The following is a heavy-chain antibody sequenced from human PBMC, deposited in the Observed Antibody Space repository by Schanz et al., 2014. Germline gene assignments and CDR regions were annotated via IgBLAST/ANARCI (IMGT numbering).Heavy chain of an antibody. CDR1: GFTFSNFG. CDR3: AKVREWWPYYFDY. Sequence: QVQLVESGGGLVKPGGSLRLSCAASGFTFSNFGLHWVRQAPGKGLNWVAVISSDGTNKYYADSVQGRFTLSKDFSKDTLYLQLTSLRAEDTAVYYCAKVREWWPYYFDYWGQGTLVTVSS. J-gene: IGHJ4*02. V-gene: IGHV3-30*18. CDR2: ISSDGTNK. D-gene: IGHD2-15*01.